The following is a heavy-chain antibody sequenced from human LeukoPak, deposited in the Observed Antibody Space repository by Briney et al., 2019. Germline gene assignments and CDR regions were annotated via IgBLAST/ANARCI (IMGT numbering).Heavy chain of an antibody. V-gene: IGHV4-59*08. D-gene: IGHD6-19*01. CDR3: ARRGSSSGFDYIDY. J-gene: IGHJ4*02. Sequence: SETLSLTCTVSGGSISSYYWSWIRQPPGKGLEWIGYIYYSGSTSYNPSLKSRVTISVDTSKSQFSLKLSSVIAADTAVYYCARRGSSSGFDYIDYWGQGTLVTVSS. CDR1: GGSISSYY. CDR2: IYYSGST.